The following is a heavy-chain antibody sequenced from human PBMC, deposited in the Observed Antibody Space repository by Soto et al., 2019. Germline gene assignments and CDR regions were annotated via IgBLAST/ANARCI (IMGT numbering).Heavy chain of an antibody. J-gene: IGHJ4*02. CDR1: GYTFTGYY. CDR2: ISAYNGNT. CDR3: ARDPGPWYDILTGYRTFDY. V-gene: IGHV1-18*04. Sequence: ASVKVSCKASGYTFTGYYMHWVRQAPGQGLEWMGWISAYNGNTNYAQKLQGRVTMTTDTSTSTAYMELRSLRSDDTAVYYCARDPGPWYDILTGYRTFDYWGQGTLVTVS. D-gene: IGHD3-9*01.